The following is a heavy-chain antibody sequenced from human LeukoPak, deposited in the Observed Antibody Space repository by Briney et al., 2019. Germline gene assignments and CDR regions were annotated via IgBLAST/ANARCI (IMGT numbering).Heavy chain of an antibody. CDR3: ARDILATSIAAPYY. CDR1: GGSISSSTYY. D-gene: IGHD6-13*01. J-gene: IGHJ4*02. CDR2: IFYSGRT. Sequence: SETLSLTCAVYGGSISSSTYYWGWIRQPPGKGLEWIGSIFYSGRTYYNPSLKSRATMSVDTSKNQFSLRLSSVNAADTAVYYCARDILATSIAAPYYWGQGTLVTVSS. V-gene: IGHV4-39*07.